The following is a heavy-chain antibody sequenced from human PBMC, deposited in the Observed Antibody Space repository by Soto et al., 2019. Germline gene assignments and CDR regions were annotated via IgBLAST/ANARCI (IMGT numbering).Heavy chain of an antibody. V-gene: IGHV6-1*01. J-gene: IGHJ5*02. CDR2: TYYRSKWYN. Sequence: SQTLSLTCAISGDSVSSNSAAWNWIRQSPSRGLEWLGRTYYRSKWYNDYAVSVKSRITINPDTSKNQFSLQLNSVTPEDTAVYYCARGIRTYYDFWSGYYNWFDPWGQGTLVTVSS. CDR3: ARGIRTYYDFWSGYYNWFDP. CDR1: GDSVSSNSAA. D-gene: IGHD3-3*01.